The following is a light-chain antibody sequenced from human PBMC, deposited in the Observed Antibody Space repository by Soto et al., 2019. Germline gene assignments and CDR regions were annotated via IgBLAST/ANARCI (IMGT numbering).Light chain of an antibody. CDR1: RGVNGPDDC. J-gene: IGLJ1*01. CDR2: EVS. V-gene: IGLV2-14*03. CDR3: SSYTSSSTRA. Sequence: QSVLASPASVSGSSGQLIALPCTGTRGVNGPDDCVSWYQQFPDTPPTLIIYEVSHRPSGVSDRFSGSKSVNTATLTISRLQAEDEADSYCSSYTSSSTRAFGTGTKVTVL.